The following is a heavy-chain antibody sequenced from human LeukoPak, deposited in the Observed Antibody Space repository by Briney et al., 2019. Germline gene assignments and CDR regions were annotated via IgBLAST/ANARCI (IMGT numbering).Heavy chain of an antibody. Sequence: APETLSLTCTASGYSISSGYYWGWIRQPPGKGLEWVSAISGSGDSTYYADSVKGRFTISRDNSKNTLYLQMNSLRAEDTAVYYCAKERGSGYDSYYFDYWGQGTLVTVSS. CDR2: ISGSGDST. CDR1: GYSISSGYY. CDR3: AKERGSGYDSYYFDY. V-gene: IGHV3-23*01. J-gene: IGHJ4*02. D-gene: IGHD5-12*01.